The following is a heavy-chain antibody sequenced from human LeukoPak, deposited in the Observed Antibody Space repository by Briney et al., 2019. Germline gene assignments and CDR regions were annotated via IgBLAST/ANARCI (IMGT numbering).Heavy chain of an antibody. V-gene: IGHV4-59*08. Sequence: SETLSLTCTVTGGSISGYHWNWIRQSPGKGLEWIGNIFYTGNVDYNPSLQSRVTISVDTSKNEISLILRSVTAADTAVYYCASRSSTSPTFDYWGQGTLVTVSS. CDR1: GGSISGYH. CDR2: IFYTGNV. CDR3: ASRSSTSPTFDY. D-gene: IGHD2-2*01. J-gene: IGHJ4*02.